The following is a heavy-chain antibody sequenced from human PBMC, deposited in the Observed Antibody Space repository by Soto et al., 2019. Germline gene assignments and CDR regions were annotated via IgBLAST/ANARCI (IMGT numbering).Heavy chain of an antibody. D-gene: IGHD6-19*01. J-gene: IGHJ1*01. CDR3: PRHPPAGAGRPNTSCGC. CDR1: GYTFASYW. V-gene: IGHV5-51*01. CDR2: IYGGDSDT. Sequence: GESLKISCQGSGYTFASYWIGWVRQMPGKGLEFMGIIYGGDSDTTYSPSFQGQVTISADKSNTTAYLRWSSLKASDTAIYYCPRHPPAGAGRPNTSCGCWGKGTLGAVCS.